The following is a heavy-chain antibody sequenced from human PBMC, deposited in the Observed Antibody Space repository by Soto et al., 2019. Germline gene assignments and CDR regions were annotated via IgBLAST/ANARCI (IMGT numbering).Heavy chain of an antibody. Sequence: QVQMVESGGGVVQPGRSLRLSCAGSGFTFSNYGMHWVRQAPGKGLEWVAVIWYDGSNKYYADSVKGRFTISRDNSKNTLYLQMNSLRAEDTAVYYCARDIHSSYFDHWGQGTLVTVSS. V-gene: IGHV3-33*01. CDR3: ARDIHSSYFDH. D-gene: IGHD6-13*01. CDR1: GFTFSNYG. CDR2: IWYDGSNK. J-gene: IGHJ4*02.